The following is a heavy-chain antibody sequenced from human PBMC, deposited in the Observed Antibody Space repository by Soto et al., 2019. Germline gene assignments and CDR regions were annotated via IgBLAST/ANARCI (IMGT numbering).Heavy chain of an antibody. CDR2: ISAYNGNT. J-gene: IGHJ6*02. CDR1: GYTFTSYG. Sequence: QVQLVQSGAEVKKPGASVKVSCKASGYTFTSYGISCVRQAPGQGLEWMGWISAYNGNTNYAQKLQGRVTMTTDTSTSTAYMELRSLRSDDTAVYYCASSGGRYSSSWYYYYGMDVWGQGTTVTVSS. D-gene: IGHD6-13*01. CDR3: ASSGGRYSSSWYYYYGMDV. V-gene: IGHV1-18*01.